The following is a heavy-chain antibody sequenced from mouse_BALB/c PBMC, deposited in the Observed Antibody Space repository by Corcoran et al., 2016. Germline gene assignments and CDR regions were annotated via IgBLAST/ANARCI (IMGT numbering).Heavy chain of an antibody. D-gene: IGHD1-1*01. CDR3: ARGNYYGSPYYAMDY. CDR2: INPYYGST. J-gene: IGHJ4*01. CDR1: GYSFTDYI. Sequence: EIQLQQTGPELVKPGASVKISCKASGYSFTDYIMLWVKQSHGKSLEWIGNINPYYGSTSYNLKFKGKATLTVDKSSSTAYMQLNSLTSEDSAVYYCARGNYYGSPYYAMDYWGQGTSVTVSS. V-gene: IGHV1-39*01.